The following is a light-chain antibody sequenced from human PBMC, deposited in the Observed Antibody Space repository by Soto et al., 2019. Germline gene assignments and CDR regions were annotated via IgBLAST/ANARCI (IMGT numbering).Light chain of an antibody. CDR1: SRDVGGSNY. Sequence: QSALIQPASVSGSPGQTITISCTGTSRDVGGSNYVSWYQHHPHRAPKLLIYEVNYRPSGVSSRFSGSKSGNTASLTISGLQAEDEADYYCISYTSDDVRYVFGTGTKLTVL. CDR2: EVN. CDR3: ISYTSDDVRYV. J-gene: IGLJ1*01. V-gene: IGLV2-14*01.